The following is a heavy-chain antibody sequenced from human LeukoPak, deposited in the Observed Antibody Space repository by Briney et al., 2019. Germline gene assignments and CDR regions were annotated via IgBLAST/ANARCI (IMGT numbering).Heavy chain of an antibody. V-gene: IGHV3-21*01. CDR2: ISSSSSYI. CDR1: GFTFSTYS. CDR3: ARVYSTSSPFGY. J-gene: IGHJ4*02. Sequence: GGSLRLSCVASGFTFSTYSMNWVRQAPGKGLEWVSSISSSSSYIHYADSVKGRFTISRDNAKNSLYLQMNSLRAEDTAVYYCARVYSTSSPFGYWGQGTLVTVSS. D-gene: IGHD6-6*01.